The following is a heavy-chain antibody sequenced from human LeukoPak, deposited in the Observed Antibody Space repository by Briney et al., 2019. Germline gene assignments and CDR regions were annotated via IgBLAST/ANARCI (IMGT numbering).Heavy chain of an antibody. CDR2: MNDSRST. J-gene: IGHJ5*02. CDR1: GGSFSGYY. CDR3: AREIYYSDSSGYVDL. D-gene: IGHD3-22*01. Sequence: SETLSLTCAVYGGSFSGYYWSWIRQPPGKGLEWIGEMNDSRSTNYNPSLKSRVTISVDTSKNQFSLNLSSVTAADTAVYYCAREIYYSDSSGYVDLWGQGTLVTVSS. V-gene: IGHV4-34*01.